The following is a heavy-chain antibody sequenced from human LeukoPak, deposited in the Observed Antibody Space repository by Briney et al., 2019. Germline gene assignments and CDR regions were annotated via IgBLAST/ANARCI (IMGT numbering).Heavy chain of an antibody. V-gene: IGHV1-18*01. Sequence: ASVKVSCKASGYTFTSYGISWVRQAPGQGLEWMGWISAYNGNTHYAQRLQGRVTMTTDTSTSTVYMELRSLRSDDTAVYYCARDRGIAARRSAFDIWGQGTMVTVSS. CDR1: GYTFTSYG. J-gene: IGHJ3*02. D-gene: IGHD6-6*01. CDR3: ARDRGIAARRSAFDI. CDR2: ISAYNGNT.